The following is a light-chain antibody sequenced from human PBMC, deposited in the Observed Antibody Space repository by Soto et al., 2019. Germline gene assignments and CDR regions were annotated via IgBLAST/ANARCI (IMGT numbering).Light chain of an antibody. Sequence: QSVLTQPASVSGSPGQSITISCTGSSSDVGTYNLVSWYQQHKRERDPKLMIYEVSNRPSGVSNRFSGSKSGNTASLTISGLQAEDEADYSCSSYTSSSTWVFGGGTKVTVL. J-gene: IGLJ3*02. V-gene: IGLV2-14*02. CDR2: EVS. CDR1: SSDVGTYNL. CDR3: SSYTSSSTWV.